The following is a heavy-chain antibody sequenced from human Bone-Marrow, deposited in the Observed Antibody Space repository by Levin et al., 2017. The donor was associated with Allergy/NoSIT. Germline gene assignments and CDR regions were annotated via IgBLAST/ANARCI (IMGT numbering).Heavy chain of an antibody. J-gene: IGHJ4*02. D-gene: IGHD6-25*01. CDR2: ISGSSTYI. CDR3: VRDSQRATRPSYS. Sequence: GGSLRLSCEASGFLFSSYSMNWVRQAPGKGLEWVASISGSSTYIFYADSLKGRLTVSRDNARNNLFLQIDRLGAGDSAVYYCVRDSQRATRPSYSWGQGTLVIVS. CDR1: GFLFSSYS. V-gene: IGHV3-21*06.